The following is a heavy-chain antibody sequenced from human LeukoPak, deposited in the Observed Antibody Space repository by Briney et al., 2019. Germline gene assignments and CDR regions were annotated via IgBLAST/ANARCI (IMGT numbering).Heavy chain of an antibody. CDR1: GFTFSSYA. CDR2: ISGSGGST. J-gene: IGHJ3*02. CDR3: AKDQETYYYDSSGSGDAFDI. V-gene: IGHV3-23*01. D-gene: IGHD3-22*01. Sequence: PGESLRLSCAASGFTFSSYAMSWVRQAPGKGLEWVSAISGSGGSTYYADSVKGRFTIPRDNSKNTLYLQMNSLRAEDTAVYYYAKDQETYYYDSSGSGDAFDIWGQGTMVTVSS.